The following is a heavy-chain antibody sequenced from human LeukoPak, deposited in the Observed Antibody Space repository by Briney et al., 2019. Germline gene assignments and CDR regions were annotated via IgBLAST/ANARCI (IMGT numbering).Heavy chain of an antibody. CDR2: ISPGDSDA. Sequence: GESLKISCQGSGYRFTSHWIGWVRQMPGKGLEWMGIISPGDSDARYSPSFQGQVTISADKSINTAYLQWSSLKASDTAMYYCARQAYCGGDCSANFGYWGQGTLVTVSS. CDR3: ARQAYCGGDCSANFGY. V-gene: IGHV5-51*01. D-gene: IGHD2-21*02. CDR1: GYRFTSHW. J-gene: IGHJ4*02.